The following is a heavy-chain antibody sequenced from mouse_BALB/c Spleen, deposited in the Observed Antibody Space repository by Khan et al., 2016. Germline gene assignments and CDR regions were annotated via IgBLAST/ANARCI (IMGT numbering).Heavy chain of an antibody. J-gene: IGHJ2*03. V-gene: IGHV5-6-5*01. CDR2: ISTGVNT. CDR1: GFTFRNYA. CDR3: TREDYGNYGDYFDY. Sequence: EVELVESGGGLVKPGESLKLSCAASGFTFRNYAMSWVRQTTQKRLEWVASISTGVNTYYADSVKGRFTISRDNARNILYLQMSNLRSEDTAMFYCTREDYGNYGDYFDYWGRGTSLTVSS. D-gene: IGHD2-1*01.